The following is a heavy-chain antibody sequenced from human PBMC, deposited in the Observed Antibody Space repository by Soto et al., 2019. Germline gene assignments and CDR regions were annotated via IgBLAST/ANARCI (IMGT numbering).Heavy chain of an antibody. J-gene: IGHJ6*02. Sequence: QVQLVQSGAEVKKPGSSVQVSCKASGGTFSSYAISWVRQAPGQGLEWMGGIIPIFGTANYAQQFQGRVTITTDESTSTAYMELSRLRSEDTAVYYCARADGEGTHYYYYSGMDVWGQGTTVTVSS. D-gene: IGHD4-17*01. V-gene: IGHV1-69*01. CDR3: ARADGEGTHYYYYSGMDV. CDR2: IIPIFGTA. CDR1: GGTFSSYA.